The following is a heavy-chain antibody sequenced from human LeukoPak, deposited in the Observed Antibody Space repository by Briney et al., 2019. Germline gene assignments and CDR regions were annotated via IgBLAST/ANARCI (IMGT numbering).Heavy chain of an antibody. J-gene: IGHJ4*02. V-gene: IGHV1-69-2*01. CDR2: ADPEDGET. CDR1: GYTFTDYY. CDR3: ATWENYDFWSQVGY. Sequence: GASVKVSCKASGYTFTDYYMHWVQQAPGKGLEWMGRADPEDGETIYAEKFQGRVTITADTSTDTAYMELSSLRSEDTAVYYCATWENYDFWSQVGYWGQGTLVTVSS. D-gene: IGHD3/OR15-3a*01.